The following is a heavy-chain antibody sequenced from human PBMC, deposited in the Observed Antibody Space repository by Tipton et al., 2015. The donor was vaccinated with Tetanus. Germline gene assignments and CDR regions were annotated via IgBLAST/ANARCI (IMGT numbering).Heavy chain of an antibody. CDR2: LWYDGNNK. V-gene: IGHV3-33*01. J-gene: IGHJ6*02. D-gene: IGHD3-3*01. CDR1: GFTFSSYG. CDR3: ARDPYYDFWSGSNAYYFYGMDV. Sequence: SLRLSCAASGFTFSSYGMHWVRQAPGKGLEWVAVLWYDGNNKYYADSVKGRFTISRDNSKITLYLQMNSLRAEDTAVYYCARDPYYDFWSGSNAYYFYGMDVWGQGTTVTVSS.